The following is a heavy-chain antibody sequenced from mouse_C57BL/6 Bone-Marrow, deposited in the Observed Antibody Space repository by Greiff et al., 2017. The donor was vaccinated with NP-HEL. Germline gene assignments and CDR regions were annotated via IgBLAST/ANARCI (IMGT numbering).Heavy chain of an antibody. J-gene: IGHJ4*01. CDR2: IRNKANNHAT. D-gene: IGHD4-1*01. CDR3: TRIAGTGIGYYYAMDY. Sequence: EVKVEESGGGLVQPGGSMKLSCAASGFTFSDAWMDWVRQSPEKGLEWVAEIRNKANNHATYYAESVKGRFTISRDDSKSSVYLQMNSVRAEDTGIYYCTRIAGTGIGYYYAMDYWGQGTSVTVSS. V-gene: IGHV6-6*01. CDR1: GFTFSDAW.